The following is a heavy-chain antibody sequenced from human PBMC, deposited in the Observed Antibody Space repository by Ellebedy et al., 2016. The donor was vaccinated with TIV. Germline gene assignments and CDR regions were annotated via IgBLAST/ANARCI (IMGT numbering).Heavy chain of an antibody. Sequence: GGSLRLXXAASGFIFDNYAMSWVRQAPGKGLEWVSAISGGGHNTYYADSVKGRFIISRDNSKNTLYLQMNSLRAEDTAVYYCARDWSRELADDYWGQGTLVTVSS. J-gene: IGHJ4*02. CDR1: GFIFDNYA. V-gene: IGHV3-23*01. CDR3: ARDWSRELADDY. D-gene: IGHD3-10*01. CDR2: ISGGGHNT.